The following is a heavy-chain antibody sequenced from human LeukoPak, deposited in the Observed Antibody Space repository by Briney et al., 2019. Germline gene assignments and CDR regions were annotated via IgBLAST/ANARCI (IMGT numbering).Heavy chain of an antibody. V-gene: IGHV3-23*01. CDR3: AKASWVSSTDAVR. J-gene: IGHJ4*02. Sequence: GGSLKLPCPGSGLSFITLAMGWVAQGPGTGLDWVSSIRGNGETFYADSVKGRFTLSSDSSRNTVYFQLNNLRVEDTAIYYCAKASWVSSTDAVRWGQGTLVTLSS. CDR1: GLSFITLA. D-gene: IGHD3-16*01. CDR2: IRGNGET.